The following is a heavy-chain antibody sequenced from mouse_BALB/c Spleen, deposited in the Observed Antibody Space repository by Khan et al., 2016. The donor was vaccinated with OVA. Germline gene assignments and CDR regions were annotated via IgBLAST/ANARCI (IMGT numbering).Heavy chain of an antibody. V-gene: IGHV14-3*02. Sequence: VQLQQSGAELVKPGASVKLSCSTSGFNFKDTYIHWVKQRPEQGLEWIGRIDPATDNTKYGPRFQGKATITADTTYNTAFLHLSSLTSEDTAVYYCARTEIHCYGSFVMDYWGQGTSVTVSS. D-gene: IGHD1-2*01. CDR1: GFNFKDTY. CDR2: IDPATDNT. J-gene: IGHJ4*01. CDR3: ARTEIHCYGSFVMDY.